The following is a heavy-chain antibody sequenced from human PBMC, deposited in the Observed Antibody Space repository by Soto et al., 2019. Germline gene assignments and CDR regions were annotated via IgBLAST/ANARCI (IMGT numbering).Heavy chain of an antibody. V-gene: IGHV4-34*01. J-gene: IGHJ5*01. Sequence: SETLSLTCAGYGGSFSGYYWSWIRQPPGKGLEWIGEINHSGSTNYNPSLKSRVTISVDTSKNQFSLKLSSVTAADTAVYYCAGEPRRITIFCVVTRKPYNWFDFWGQGTMVLVSS. CDR3: AGEPRRITIFCVVTRKPYNWFDF. D-gene: IGHD3-3*01. CDR2: INHSGST. CDR1: GGSFSGYY.